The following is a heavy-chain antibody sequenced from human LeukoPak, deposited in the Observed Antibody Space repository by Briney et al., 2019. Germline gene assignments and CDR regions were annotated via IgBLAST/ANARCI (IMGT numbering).Heavy chain of an antibody. CDR3: ARAGRSSSGYYTSFDY. CDR1: GFTFSSYG. D-gene: IGHD3-22*01. V-gene: IGHV3-33*01. J-gene: IGHJ4*02. Sequence: GGSLRLSCAASGFTFSSYGMHWVRQAPGKGLEWVAVIWYDGSNKYYADSVKGRFTISRDNSKNTLYLQMNSLRAEDTAVYYCARAGRSSSGYYTSFDYWGQGTLVTVSS. CDR2: IWYDGSNK.